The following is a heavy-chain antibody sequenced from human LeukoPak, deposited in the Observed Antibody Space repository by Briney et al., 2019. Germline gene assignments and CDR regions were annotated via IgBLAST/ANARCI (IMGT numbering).Heavy chain of an antibody. Sequence: ASVKVSCKASGYTFTGYYMHWVRQAPGQGLEWMGWINPNSGGTNYAQKFQGWVTMTRDTSISTAYMELSRLRSDDTAVYYCARETANYGGNSGWFDPWGQGTLVTVSS. D-gene: IGHD4-23*01. CDR3: ARETANYGGNSGWFDP. V-gene: IGHV1-2*04. CDR1: GYTFTGYY. J-gene: IGHJ5*02. CDR2: INPNSGGT.